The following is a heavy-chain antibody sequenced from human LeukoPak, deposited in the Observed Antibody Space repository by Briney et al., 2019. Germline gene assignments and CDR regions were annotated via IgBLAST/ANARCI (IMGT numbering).Heavy chain of an antibody. CDR1: GYTFTGYY. V-gene: IGHV1-2*02. CDR3: ARGASGSYSDLDY. CDR2: INPNSGGT. J-gene: IGHJ4*02. D-gene: IGHD3-10*01. Sequence: ASVKVSCKASGYTFTGYYMHWVRQAPGQGLEWMGWINPNSGGTNYAQKFQGRVTMTRNTSISTAYMELSSLRSEDTAVYYCARGASGSYSDLDYWGQGTLVTVSS.